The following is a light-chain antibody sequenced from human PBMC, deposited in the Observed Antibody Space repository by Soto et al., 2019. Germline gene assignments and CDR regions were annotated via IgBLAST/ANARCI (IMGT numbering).Light chain of an antibody. V-gene: IGKV3-20*01. J-gene: IGKJ4*01. CDR1: QSVSSSY. Sequence: EIVLTQSPGTLSLSPGERATLSCRASQSVSSSYLAWYQRKPGQAHRLLIYGASSRATGIPDRFSGSGSGTDFTLTISRLEPEDFAVYYCQQYGSSPLTFGGGTKVEIK. CDR2: GAS. CDR3: QQYGSSPLT.